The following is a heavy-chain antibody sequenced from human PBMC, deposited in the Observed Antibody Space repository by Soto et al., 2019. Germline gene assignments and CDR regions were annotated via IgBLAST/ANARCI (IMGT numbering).Heavy chain of an antibody. CDR3: AGGEMSTISFDY. D-gene: IGHD1-1*01. CDR2: ITSDGSPI. J-gene: IGHJ4*02. Sequence: QVQLVESGGGLVKPGGSLRLSCAASGFTFSDYYMSWIRQAPGKGLEWVPYITSDGSPIYYADSVRGRFTISRDSAKNSVSLQMNSLRAEDTAMYYCAGGEMSTISFDYWGQGTLVTVSS. V-gene: IGHV3-11*01. CDR1: GFTFSDYY.